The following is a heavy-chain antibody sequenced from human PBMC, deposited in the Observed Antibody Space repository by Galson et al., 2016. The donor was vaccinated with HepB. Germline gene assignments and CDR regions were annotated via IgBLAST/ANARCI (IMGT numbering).Heavy chain of an antibody. CDR2: ISSSSSHT. J-gene: IGHJ5*02. D-gene: IGHD6-19*01. V-gene: IGHV3-11*06. Sequence: SLRLSCAASGLTFSDFYMSWIRQAPGKGLEWVTYISSSSSHTNYADSVKGRFNISRDNANNSLYLQMNSLRVEDKAVYYCARVDYGSGWREGWFDPWGQGTLVTVSS. CDR3: ARVDYGSGWREGWFDP. CDR1: GLTFSDFY.